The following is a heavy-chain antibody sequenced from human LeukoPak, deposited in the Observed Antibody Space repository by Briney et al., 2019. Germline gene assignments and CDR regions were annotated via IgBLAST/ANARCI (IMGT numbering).Heavy chain of an antibody. J-gene: IGHJ3*02. CDR3: ARAHPRITIFGVVRPDAFDI. D-gene: IGHD3-3*01. CDR2: IYYSGST. Sequence: SETLSVTCTVSGGSISSYYWSWIRQPPGNGLEWIGYIYYSGSTNYSPSLKSRVTISVDTSKNQFSLKLSSVTAADTAVYYCARAHPRITIFGVVRPDAFDIWGQGTMVTVSS. V-gene: IGHV4-59*01. CDR1: GGSISSYY.